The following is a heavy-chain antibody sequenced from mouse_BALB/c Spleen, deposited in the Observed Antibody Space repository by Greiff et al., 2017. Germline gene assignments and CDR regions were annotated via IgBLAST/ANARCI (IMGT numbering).Heavy chain of an antibody. CDR2: ISYDGSN. J-gene: IGHJ2*01. CDR1: GYSITSGYY. CDR3: ARAKGYDGYLFDY. D-gene: IGHD2-3*01. Sequence: EVQVVESGPGLVKPSQSLSLTCSVTGYSITSGYYWNWIRQFPGNKLEWMGYISYDGSNNYNPSLKNRISITRDTSKNQFFLKLNSVTTEDTATYYCARAKGYDGYLFDYWGQGTTLTVSS. V-gene: IGHV3-6*02.